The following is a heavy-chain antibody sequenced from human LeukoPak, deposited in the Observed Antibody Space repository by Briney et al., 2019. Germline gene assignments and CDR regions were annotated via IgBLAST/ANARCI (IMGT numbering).Heavy chain of an antibody. Sequence: GRSLRLSCAASGFTLRSYGMHWVRQAPGKGLEWVAVISYDGSHRYYADSVKGRFTISRDDSKNTLYLQMDSLRPEDTAVYFCARAPVHYSYYYMDVWGKGTTVTVSS. D-gene: IGHD6-6*01. V-gene: IGHV3-30*04. CDR3: ARAPVHYSYYYMDV. CDR1: GFTLRSYG. J-gene: IGHJ6*03. CDR2: ISYDGSHR.